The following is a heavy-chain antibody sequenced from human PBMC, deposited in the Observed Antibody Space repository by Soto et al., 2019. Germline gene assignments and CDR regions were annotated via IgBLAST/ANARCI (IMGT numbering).Heavy chain of an antibody. V-gene: IGHV4-59*01. J-gene: IGHJ3*01. CDR1: SGAISDFY. Sequence: QVQLQESGPGLVKPSGTLSLTCIVSSGAISDFYWSWIRQSPGKGLEWIGYGYMYYSGSTHYNPSRESRATIPVDTSNNQFSLKLTSVTAADTARYYCARGSLSTETFIALDVWGPGTMVTVSS. CDR3: ARGSLSTETFIALDV. CDR2: MYYSGST.